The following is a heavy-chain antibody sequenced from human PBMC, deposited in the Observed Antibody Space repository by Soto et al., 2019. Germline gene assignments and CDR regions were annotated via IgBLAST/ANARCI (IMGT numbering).Heavy chain of an antibody. D-gene: IGHD3-10*01. J-gene: IGHJ6*02. CDR2: IHYNGNT. CDR3: AGNYGSGSYPYDIGYYYGMDV. CDR1: GEYIRCYY. V-gene: IGHV4-59*01. Sequence: SETMSLTCTVSGEYIRCYYWSWIRQHPGKGLEWIGYIHYNGNTNHNPSLKSRFTISRDNSKNTLYLQMNSLRAEDTAVYYCAGNYGSGSYPYDIGYYYGMDVWGQGTTVTVSS.